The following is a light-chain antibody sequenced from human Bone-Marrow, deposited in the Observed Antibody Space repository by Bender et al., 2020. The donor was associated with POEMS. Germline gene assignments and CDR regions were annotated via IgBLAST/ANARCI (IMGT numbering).Light chain of an antibody. Sequence: QSVLTQPPSASGTPGQRVTISCSGSSSNIGTNPVNWYQQLPGTAPKLLIYINNQRPSGVPDRFSGSNSGITATLTISRVEAGDEADYFCQVWDNDSDHWVFGGGTKLTVL. J-gene: IGLJ3*02. CDR1: SSNIGTNP. CDR2: INN. CDR3: QVWDNDSDHWV. V-gene: IGLV1-44*01.